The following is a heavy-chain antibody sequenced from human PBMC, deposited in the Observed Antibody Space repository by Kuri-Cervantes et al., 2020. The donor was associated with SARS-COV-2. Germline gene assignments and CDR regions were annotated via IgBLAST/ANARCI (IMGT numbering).Heavy chain of an antibody. CDR1: GFTFSSYS. CDR2: ISSSSSTI. CDR3: ARVRRFLEWNRPTDNFDY. J-gene: IGHJ4*02. V-gene: IGHV3-48*01. D-gene: IGHD3-3*01. Sequence: GGSLRLSCAASGFTFSSYSMNWVRQAPGKGLEWVSYISSSSSTIYYADSVKGRFTISRDNAKNSLYLQMNSLRAADTAVYYCARVRRFLEWNRPTDNFDYWGQGTLVTVSS.